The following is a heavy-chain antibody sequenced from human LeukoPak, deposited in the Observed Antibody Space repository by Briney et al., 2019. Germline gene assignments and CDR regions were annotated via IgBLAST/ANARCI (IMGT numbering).Heavy chain of an antibody. J-gene: IGHJ6*02. V-gene: IGHV4-59*01. CDR2: IYYSGST. D-gene: IGHD3-22*01. Sequence: SETLSLTCTVSGGSISSYYWSWIRQPPGKGLEWIGYIYYSGSTNYNPSLKSRVTISVDTSKNQFSLKLSSVTAADTAVYYCARAYYYDSSRYYYNGMDVWGQGTTVTVSS. CDR3: ARAYYYDSSRYYYNGMDV. CDR1: GGSISSYY.